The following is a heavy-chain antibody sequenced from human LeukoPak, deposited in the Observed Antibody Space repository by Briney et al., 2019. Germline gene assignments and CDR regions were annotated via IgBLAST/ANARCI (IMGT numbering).Heavy chain of an antibody. V-gene: IGHV3-21*01. CDR1: RFTFSSYS. CDR3: ARSEMGYYNYYMDV. CDR2: SSSSSSYI. D-gene: IGHD5-24*01. J-gene: IGHJ6*03. Sequence: GGSLRLSPVASRFTFSSYSMNWVREAPGKGLEWVSFSSSSSSYIYYADSVKGRFTISRDNAKNSLYLQMNSLRAEDTAVYYCARSEMGYYNYYMDVWGKGTTVTISS.